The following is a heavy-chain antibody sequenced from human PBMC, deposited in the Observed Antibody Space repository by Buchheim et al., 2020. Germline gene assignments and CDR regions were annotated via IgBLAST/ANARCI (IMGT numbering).Heavy chain of an antibody. V-gene: IGHV2-70*04. CDR2: IDRDDDK. D-gene: IGHD5-12*01. J-gene: IGHJ4*02. CDR3: ARMRRAYDYFDY. CDR1: GFSLTTSGMR. Sequence: QVTLQESGPALVKPTQTLTLTCTFSGFSLTTSGMRVSWIRQPPGKALEWLARIDRDDDKFYSTSLKTMLTISKDTSNNQCVLTMTNMDHVDTATYYCARMRRAYDYFDYWGQGTL.